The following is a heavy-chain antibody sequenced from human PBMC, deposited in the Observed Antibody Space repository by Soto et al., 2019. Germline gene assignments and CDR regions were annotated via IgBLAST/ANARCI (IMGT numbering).Heavy chain of an antibody. J-gene: IGHJ6*02. CDR1: GYTFTSYG. D-gene: IGHD3-10*01. Sequence: ASVKVSCKASGYTFTSYGISWVRQAPGQGLEWMGWISAYNGNTNYAQKLQGRVTMTTDTSTSTAYMELRSLRSDDTAVYYCASGGGIGEPYYYYGMDVWGQGTTVTVSS. V-gene: IGHV1-18*01. CDR2: ISAYNGNT. CDR3: ASGGGIGEPYYYYGMDV.